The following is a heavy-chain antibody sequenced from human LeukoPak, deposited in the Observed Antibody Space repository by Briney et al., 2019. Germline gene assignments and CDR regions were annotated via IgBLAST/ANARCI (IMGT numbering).Heavy chain of an antibody. Sequence: GSLRLSCAASGFTFSSYAMHWVRQAPGKGLEWVAVISYDGSNKYYADSVKGRFTISRDNSKNTLYLQMNSLRAEDTAVYYCARDRVHYDILTGYYHWGQGTLVTVSS. J-gene: IGHJ4*02. CDR1: GFTFSSYA. D-gene: IGHD3-9*01. CDR3: ARDRVHYDILTGYYH. V-gene: IGHV3-30*04. CDR2: ISYDGSNK.